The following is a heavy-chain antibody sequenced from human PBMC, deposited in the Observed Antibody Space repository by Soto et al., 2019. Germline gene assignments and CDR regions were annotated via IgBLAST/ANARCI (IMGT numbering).Heavy chain of an antibody. Sequence: GGSLRLSCAASGFTFSNAWMSWDRQAPGKGLEWVGRIKSKTDGGTTDYAAPVKGRFTISRDDSKNTLYLQMNSLKTEDTAVYYCTTELYYDILTGYLTWGQGTLVTVSS. V-gene: IGHV3-15*01. CDR3: TTELYYDILTGYLT. J-gene: IGHJ5*02. CDR2: IKSKTDGGTT. D-gene: IGHD3-9*01. CDR1: GFTFSNAW.